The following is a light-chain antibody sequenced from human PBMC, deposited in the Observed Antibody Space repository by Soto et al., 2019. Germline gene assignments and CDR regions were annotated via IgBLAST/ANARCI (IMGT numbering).Light chain of an antibody. CDR3: QQYGSSPLT. J-gene: IGKJ3*01. Sequence: EIVLTQSPGTLSLSPGERATLSCRASQSVSSSYLAWYQQKPGQAPRLLIYGASTRATGIPDRFSGSGSGTDFPLTISRLDPEDFAVYYCQQYGSSPLTFGPGTKVDIK. V-gene: IGKV3-20*01. CDR1: QSVSSSY. CDR2: GAS.